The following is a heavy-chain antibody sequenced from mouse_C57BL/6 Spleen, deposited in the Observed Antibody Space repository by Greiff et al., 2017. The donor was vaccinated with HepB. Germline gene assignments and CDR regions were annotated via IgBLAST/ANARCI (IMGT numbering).Heavy chain of an antibody. CDR3: ARGGHFSYGSSYFDY. J-gene: IGHJ2*01. D-gene: IGHD1-1*01. CDR2: IDPSDSYT. Sequence: QVQLQQPGAELVMPGASVKLSCKASGYTFTSYWMHWVKQRPGQGLEWIGEIDPSDSYTNYNQKFKGKSTLTVDKSSSTAYMQLSSLTSEDSAVYYCARGGHFSYGSSYFDYWGQGTTLTVSS. V-gene: IGHV1-69*01. CDR1: GYTFTSYW.